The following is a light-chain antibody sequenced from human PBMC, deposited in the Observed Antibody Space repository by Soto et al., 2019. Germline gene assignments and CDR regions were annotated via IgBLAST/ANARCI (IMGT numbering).Light chain of an antibody. CDR3: AAWDDSLNGLV. Sequence: QSVLTQPPSASGTPGQRVTISCSGSSSNIGSNTVNWYQQLPGTAPKLLIYNNNQRPSGVPDRFYGSKSGTSASLAISGLQSEDDADYYCAAWDDSLNGLVFGTGTKLTVL. CDR2: NNN. J-gene: IGLJ1*01. CDR1: SSNIGSNT. V-gene: IGLV1-44*01.